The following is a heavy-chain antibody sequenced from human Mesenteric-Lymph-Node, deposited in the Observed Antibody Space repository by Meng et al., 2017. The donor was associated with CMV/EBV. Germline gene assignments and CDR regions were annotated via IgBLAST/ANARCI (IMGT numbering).Heavy chain of an antibody. CDR1: GASISSFYY. V-gene: IGHV4-39*01. Sequence: QVTLRESGQGQVKSSEPLSLTCTVPGASISSFYYWGWIRQPPGRGLEWIGSVHYTGSTYYSPSLKSRVTVSVDTSKNQFSLRLTSVTAADTAVYYCARPFPSWQSPRLDPFGAWGQGTLVTVSS. D-gene: IGHD6-19*01. CDR2: VHYTGST. CDR3: ARPFPSWQSPRLDPFGA. J-gene: IGHJ5*02.